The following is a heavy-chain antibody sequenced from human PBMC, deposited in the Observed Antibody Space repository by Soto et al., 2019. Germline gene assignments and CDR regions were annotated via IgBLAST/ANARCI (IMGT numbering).Heavy chain of an antibody. CDR3: AINEGRDVSTFHY. J-gene: IGHJ4*02. Sequence: QVQLVQSGAEVKTPGSSVKVSCKASGGIFTRYDIRWVRQAPGQGLEWMGAIIPIFGTANYAQKFQGRVTITADATTRTDYMELSSLRSEDTAMYYCAINEGRDVSTFHYWGQGTLVTVSS. V-gene: IGHV1-69*01. CDR1: GGIFTRYD. D-gene: IGHD3-10*02. CDR2: IIPIFGTA.